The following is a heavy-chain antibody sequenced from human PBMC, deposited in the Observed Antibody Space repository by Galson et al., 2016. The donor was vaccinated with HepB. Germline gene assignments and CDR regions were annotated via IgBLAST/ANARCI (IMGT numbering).Heavy chain of an antibody. Sequence: SLRLSCAASGFTFNRYDMHWVPQATGKGLEWVSSIDTAGDPHYPASVKGRFTISRENAKNSLCLQMNSLRAEDTAVYYCQTTNYYNGLDVWGQGTTVTVSS. CDR3: QTTNYYNGLDV. J-gene: IGHJ6*02. CDR2: IDTAGDP. D-gene: IGHD4-11*01. CDR1: GFTFNRYD. V-gene: IGHV3-13*05.